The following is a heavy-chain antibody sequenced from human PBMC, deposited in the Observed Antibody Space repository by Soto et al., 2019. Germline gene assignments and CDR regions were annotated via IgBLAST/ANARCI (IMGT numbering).Heavy chain of an antibody. Sequence: PGESLKISCKGSGYSFTTYWITWVRQMPGKGLECMCIIYPGDSNTRYCPSFQGQVTISADRSISTAYLKWSSLRASDTAMYYCATRTPEYYYYYYGMDVGGQGPTVTVPS. CDR2: IYPGDSNT. CDR3: ATRTPEYYYYYYGMDV. V-gene: IGHV5-51*01. CDR1: GYSFTTYW. J-gene: IGHJ6*02.